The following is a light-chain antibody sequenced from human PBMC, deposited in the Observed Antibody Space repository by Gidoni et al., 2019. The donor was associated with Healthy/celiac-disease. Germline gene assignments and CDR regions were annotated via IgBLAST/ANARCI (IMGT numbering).Light chain of an antibody. Sequence: DIQMTQSPSSLSASVGDRVTITCRASQSISSYLNWYQQKPGKAPKLLIYADSSLQSGVPSRFSGSGSGTDFTITISSLQPEDFATYYCQQRYSTPRFTFGPGTKVDIK. CDR3: QQRYSTPRFT. V-gene: IGKV1-39*01. CDR2: ADS. J-gene: IGKJ3*01. CDR1: QSISSY.